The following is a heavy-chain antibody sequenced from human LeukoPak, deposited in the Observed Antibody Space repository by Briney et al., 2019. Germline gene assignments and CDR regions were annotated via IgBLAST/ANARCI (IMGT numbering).Heavy chain of an antibody. CDR3: AKDGESYCSSTSCYPVLFDY. Sequence: PGGSLRLSCAASGFTFSSYAMSWVRQAPGKGLEWVSAISGSGGSTYYADSVKGRFTISRDNSKNTLYLQMNSLRAEDTAVYYCAKDGESYCSSTSCYPVLFDYWGQGTLVTVSS. CDR1: GFTFSSYA. CDR2: ISGSGGST. J-gene: IGHJ4*02. V-gene: IGHV3-23*01. D-gene: IGHD2-2*01.